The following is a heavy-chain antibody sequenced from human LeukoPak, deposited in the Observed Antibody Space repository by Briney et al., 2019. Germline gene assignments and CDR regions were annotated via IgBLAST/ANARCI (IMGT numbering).Heavy chain of an antibody. D-gene: IGHD3-10*02. Sequence: PGGSLRLSCAASGFTFNRYGMSWVRQAPGKGLEWVSAISGSGGTSYYADSVKGRFTISRDNAKNSLYLQMNSLRAEDTAVYYCAELGITMIGGVWGKGTTVTISS. CDR1: GFTFNRYG. CDR2: ISGSGGTS. CDR3: AELGITMIGGV. V-gene: IGHV3-23*01. J-gene: IGHJ6*04.